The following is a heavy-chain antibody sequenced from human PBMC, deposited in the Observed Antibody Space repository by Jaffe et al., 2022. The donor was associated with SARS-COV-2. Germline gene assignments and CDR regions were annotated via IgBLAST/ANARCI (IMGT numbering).Heavy chain of an antibody. Sequence: QVQLVESGGGVVQPGRSLRLSCAASGFTFSSYGMHWVRQAPGKGLEWVAVIWYDGSNKYYADSVKGRFTISRDNSKNTLYLQMNSLRAEDTAVYYCARTRPTVWAFDIWGQGTMVTVSS. J-gene: IGHJ3*02. D-gene: IGHD3-16*01. CDR2: IWYDGSNK. V-gene: IGHV3-33*01. CDR3: ARTRPTVWAFDI. CDR1: GFTFSSYG.